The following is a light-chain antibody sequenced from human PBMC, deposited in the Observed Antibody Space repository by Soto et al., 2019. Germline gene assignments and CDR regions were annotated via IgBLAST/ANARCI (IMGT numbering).Light chain of an antibody. CDR3: AAWDDSLSGHWV. Sequence: QAVVTQPPSASGTPGQRVTISCSGSSSNIGSNYVYWYQQLPGTAPKLLIYRNNQRPSGAPDRFSGSKSGTSASLAISGLRSEDEADYYCAAWDDSLSGHWVFGGGTKVTVL. CDR2: RNN. J-gene: IGLJ3*02. CDR1: SSNIGSNY. V-gene: IGLV1-47*01.